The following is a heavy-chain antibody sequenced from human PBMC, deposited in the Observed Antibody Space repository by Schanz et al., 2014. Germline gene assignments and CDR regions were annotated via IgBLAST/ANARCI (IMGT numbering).Heavy chain of an antibody. J-gene: IGHJ4*02. CDR3: ARLSAIFGVVTTYYFDY. V-gene: IGHV4-39*01. CDR2: MYYSGST. Sequence: QLQLQESGPGLVNPSETLSLTCTVSGGSISSIGFYWGWIRQPPGKGREWIGRMYYSGSTYYNPSLKVRVTISGATSKNKFSLKVPCVTAAETAVYYCARLSAIFGVVTTYYFDYWGQGTLVTVSS. CDR1: GGSISSIGFY. D-gene: IGHD3-3*01.